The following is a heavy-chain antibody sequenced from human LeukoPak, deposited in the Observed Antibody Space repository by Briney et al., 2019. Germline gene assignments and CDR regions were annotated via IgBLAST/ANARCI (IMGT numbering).Heavy chain of an antibody. CDR2: IYYSGST. J-gene: IGHJ4*02. CDR1: GGSISSSSYY. Sequence: SETLSLTCTVSGGSISSSSYYWGWIRQPPGKGLEWIGSIYYSGSTYYNPSLKSRVTISVDTSKNQFSLKLSPVTAADTAVYYCARRHVEYSSSSDPYYFDYWGQGTLVTVSS. V-gene: IGHV4-39*07. CDR3: ARRHVEYSSSSDPYYFDY. D-gene: IGHD6-6*01.